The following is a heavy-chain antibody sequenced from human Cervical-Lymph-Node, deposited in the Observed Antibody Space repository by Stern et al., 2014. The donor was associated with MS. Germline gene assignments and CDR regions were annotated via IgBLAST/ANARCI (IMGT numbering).Heavy chain of an antibody. Sequence: VQLLESGPGLVKPSQTVSLTCTVSGASVSSSGYYWSWIRQHPGQGLEWIGYIYYTGSTYYNPSLKSRVSISVDTSKNRFSLRLSSVTAADTAVYFCARGATINDFDFWGQGTLVTVSS. CDR2: IYYTGST. CDR1: GASVSSSGYY. D-gene: IGHD5-12*01. CDR3: ARGATINDFDF. J-gene: IGHJ4*02. V-gene: IGHV4-31*03.